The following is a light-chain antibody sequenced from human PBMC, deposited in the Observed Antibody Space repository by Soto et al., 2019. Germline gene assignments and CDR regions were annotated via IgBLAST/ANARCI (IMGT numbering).Light chain of an antibody. CDR2: KAS. CDR3: QQRSNWPLLT. CDR1: QSISPW. Sequence: DIQMTQSPSTLSASVGDRVTITCRASQSISPWLAWYQQKPGTAPKLLIYKASSLESGVPSRFSGSASGTEFTLTISSLQPDDFATYYCQQRSNWPLLTFGGGTKVDIK. V-gene: IGKV1-5*03. J-gene: IGKJ4*01.